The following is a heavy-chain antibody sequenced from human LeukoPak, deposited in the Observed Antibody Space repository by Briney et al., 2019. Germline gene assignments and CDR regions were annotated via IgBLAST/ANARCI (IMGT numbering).Heavy chain of an antibody. CDR1: GYSFTGYF. D-gene: IGHD3-16*01. V-gene: IGHV1-2*02. CDR2: INPNSGDT. J-gene: IGHJ3*01. CDR3: ARDPGEGGNAFDL. Sequence: GASVKVSCKASGYSFTGYFIHWVRQAPGQGLEWMGWINPNSGDTNYAQRFQGGVTMTRDTPISTAYLELSRLRSDDTALYYCARDPGEGGNAFDLWGQGTMVTISS.